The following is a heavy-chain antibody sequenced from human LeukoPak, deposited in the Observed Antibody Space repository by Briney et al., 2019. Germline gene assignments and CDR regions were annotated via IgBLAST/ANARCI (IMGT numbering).Heavy chain of an antibody. CDR1: GGSISSSIYY. D-gene: IGHD7-27*01. Sequence: SETLSLTCIVSGGSISSSIYYWGWIRQPPGKGLEWIGSIFYSGSTYYNPSLKSRVTISVDTSKNQLSLKLRSVTAADTAVYYCATEVLGPWGQGTLVTVSS. CDR3: ATEVLGP. J-gene: IGHJ5*02. CDR2: IFYSGST. V-gene: IGHV4-39*07.